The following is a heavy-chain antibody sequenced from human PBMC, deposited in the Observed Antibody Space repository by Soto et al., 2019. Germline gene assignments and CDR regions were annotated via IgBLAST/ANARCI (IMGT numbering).Heavy chain of an antibody. J-gene: IGHJ4*02. D-gene: IGHD3-10*01. V-gene: IGHV3-23*01. CDR2: ISGSGGST. CDR1: GFTFSSYA. Sequence: GGSLRLSCAASGFTFSSYAMSWVRQAPRKGLEWVSAISGSGGSTYYADSVKGRFTISRDNSKNTLYLQMNSLRAEDTAVYYCAKGYGSGSYKSRGYFDYWGQGTLVTVSS. CDR3: AKGYGSGSYKSRGYFDY.